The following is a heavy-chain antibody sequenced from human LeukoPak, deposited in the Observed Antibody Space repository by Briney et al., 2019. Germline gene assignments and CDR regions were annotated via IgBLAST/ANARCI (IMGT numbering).Heavy chain of an antibody. Sequence: GGSLRLSCAASGFTFSSYAMSWVRQAPGKGLEWVSAISGSGGGTYYADSVKGRFTISRDNSKNMIYLEMSSLKAEDTAVYYCAKERSLEIAVAGTIFDYWGQGTLVTVSS. J-gene: IGHJ4*02. CDR3: AKERSLEIAVAGTIFDY. D-gene: IGHD6-19*01. V-gene: IGHV3-23*01. CDR2: ISGSGGGT. CDR1: GFTFSSYA.